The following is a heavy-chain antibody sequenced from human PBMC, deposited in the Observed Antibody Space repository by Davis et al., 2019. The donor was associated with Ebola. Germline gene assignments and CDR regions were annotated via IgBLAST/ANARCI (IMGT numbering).Heavy chain of an antibody. D-gene: IGHD3-3*01. V-gene: IGHV4-34*01. J-gene: IGHJ4*01. CDR2: INHSGST. CDR3: ASRDGSDFWSGYSFDS. Sequence: PSETLSLTCAVYGGSFSGYYWSWIRQPPGQGLEWIGEINHSGSTNYNPSLKSRVTISVDTSKNQFSLKLSSVTAADTAVYYCASRDGSDFWSGYSFDSWGHGTRVTVSS. CDR1: GGSFSGYY.